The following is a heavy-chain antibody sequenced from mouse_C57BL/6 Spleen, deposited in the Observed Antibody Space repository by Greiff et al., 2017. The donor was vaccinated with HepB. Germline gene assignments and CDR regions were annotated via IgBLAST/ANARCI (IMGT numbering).Heavy chain of an antibody. CDR1: GFNIKDYY. D-gene: IGHD1-1*01. CDR2: IDPEDGDT. CDR3: TSTVVATNAMDY. J-gene: IGHJ4*01. V-gene: IGHV14-1*01. Sequence: EVKLMESGAELVRPGASVKLSCTASGFNIKDYYMHWVKQRPEQGLEWIGRIDPEDGDTEYAPKFQGKATMTADTSSNTAYLQLSSLTSEDTAVYYCTSTVVATNAMDYWGQGTSVTVSS.